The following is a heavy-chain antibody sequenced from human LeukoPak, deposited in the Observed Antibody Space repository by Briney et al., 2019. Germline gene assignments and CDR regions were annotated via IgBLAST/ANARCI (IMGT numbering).Heavy chain of an antibody. CDR1: GFTFSSYA. J-gene: IGHJ4*02. V-gene: IGHV3-23*01. CDR2: ISGSGGST. CDR3: AKEVSLSPVGATGLFDY. Sequence: PGGSLRLSCAASGFTFSSYAMSWVRQAPGKGLEWVSAISGSGGSTYYADSVKGRFTISRDNSKNTLYLQMNSLRAEVTAVYYCAKEVSLSPVGATGLFDYWGQGTLVTVSS. D-gene: IGHD1-26*01.